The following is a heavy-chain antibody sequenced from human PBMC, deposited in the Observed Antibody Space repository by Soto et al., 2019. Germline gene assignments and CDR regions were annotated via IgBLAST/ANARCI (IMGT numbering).Heavy chain of an antibody. Sequence: QVQLVESGGGVVQPGRSLRLSCAASGFTFSSYGMHWVRQAPGKGLEWVAVISYDGSNKYYADSVKGRFTISRDNSKNTLYLQMNSLRAEDTAVYYCAKGEPKYSYGLLQTPQFDYWGQGTLVTVSS. J-gene: IGHJ4*02. D-gene: IGHD5-18*01. V-gene: IGHV3-30*18. CDR2: ISYDGSNK. CDR1: GFTFSSYG. CDR3: AKGEPKYSYGLLQTPQFDY.